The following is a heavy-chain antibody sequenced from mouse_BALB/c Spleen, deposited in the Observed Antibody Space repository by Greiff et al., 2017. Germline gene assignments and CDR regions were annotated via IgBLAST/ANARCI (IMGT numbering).Heavy chain of an antibody. J-gene: IGHJ3*01. CDR3: TNGNYGVAY. CDR2: IYPSDSYT. V-gene: IGHV1-69*02. Sequence: QVQLQQPGAELVRPGASVKLSCKASGYTFTSYWINWVKQRPGQGLEWIGNIYPSDSYTNYNQKFKDKATLTVDKSSSTAYMQLSSPTSEDSAVYYCTNGNYGVAYWGQGTLVTVSA. D-gene: IGHD2-1*01. CDR1: GYTFTSYW.